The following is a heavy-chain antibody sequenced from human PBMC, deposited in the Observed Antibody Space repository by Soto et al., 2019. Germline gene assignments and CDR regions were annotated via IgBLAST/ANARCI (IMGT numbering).Heavy chain of an antibody. V-gene: IGHV4-39*01. Sequence: SETLSLTCTVSGGSISSSSYYWGWIRQPPGKGLEWIGSIYYSGSTYYNPSLKSRVTISVDTSKNQFSLKLSSVTAADTAVYYCARHDYGDYPLNGYYYGMDVWGQGTTVTVSS. D-gene: IGHD4-17*01. CDR1: GGSISSSSYY. CDR2: IYYSGST. J-gene: IGHJ6*02. CDR3: ARHDYGDYPLNGYYYGMDV.